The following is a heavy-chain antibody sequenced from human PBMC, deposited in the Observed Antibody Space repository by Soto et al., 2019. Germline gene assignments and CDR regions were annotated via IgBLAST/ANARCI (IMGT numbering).Heavy chain of an antibody. CDR3: ARASGGYELDY. D-gene: IGHD5-12*01. J-gene: IGHJ4*02. CDR2: ISSSSSYI. Sequence: VQLVESGGGLVKPGGSLRLSCAASGFTFSSYSMNWVRQAPGKGLEWVSSISSSSSYIYYADSVKGRFTISRDNAKTSLYLQMNSLRAEDTAVYSCARASGGYELDYWGQGTLVTVSS. CDR1: GFTFSSYS. V-gene: IGHV3-21*01.